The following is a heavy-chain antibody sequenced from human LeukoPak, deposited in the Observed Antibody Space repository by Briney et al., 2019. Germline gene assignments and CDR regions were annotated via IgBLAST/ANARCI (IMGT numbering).Heavy chain of an antibody. CDR2: IYYSGST. D-gene: IGHD3-22*01. CDR1: GGSISSYY. V-gene: IGHV4-59*01. Sequence: SETLSLTCTVSGGSISSYYWSWIRQPPGKGLEWIGYIYYSGSTNHNPSLKRRVTIAVYTSKNKLSRKLSSVTAADTAVYYCARDRGTPYFYDTSGYFGYFDYGGQGTLVTVSS. CDR3: ARDRGTPYFYDTSGYFGYFDY. J-gene: IGHJ4*02.